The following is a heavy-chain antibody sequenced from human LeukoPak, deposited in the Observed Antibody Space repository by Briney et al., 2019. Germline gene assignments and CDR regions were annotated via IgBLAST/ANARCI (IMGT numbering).Heavy chain of an antibody. V-gene: IGHV4-39*07. CDR1: GGSISSSSYY. Sequence: SETLSLTCTVSGGSISSSSYYWGWIRQPPGKGLEWIGSIYYSGSTYYNPSLKSRVTISVDTSKNQFSLKLSSVTAADTAVYYCARDDGSWYWFDPWGQGTLVTVSS. D-gene: IGHD6-13*01. CDR2: IYYSGST. CDR3: ARDDGSWYWFDP. J-gene: IGHJ5*02.